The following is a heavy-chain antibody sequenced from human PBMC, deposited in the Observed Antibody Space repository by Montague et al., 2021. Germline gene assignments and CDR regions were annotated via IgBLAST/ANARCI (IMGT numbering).Heavy chain of an antibody. CDR3: ARGQWLVPYYLDS. V-gene: IGHV4-61*01. CDR1: GGSVSTGNYY. Sequence: SETQSLTCNVSGGSVSTGNYYWTWIRQPPGKELEWIGYIYYTGSPKYNPSLESRVTISISTSKKQFTLKLSSVTAADTAVYYCARGQWLVPYYLDSWGQGTLVTVSS. CDR2: IYYTGSP. J-gene: IGHJ4*02. D-gene: IGHD6-19*01.